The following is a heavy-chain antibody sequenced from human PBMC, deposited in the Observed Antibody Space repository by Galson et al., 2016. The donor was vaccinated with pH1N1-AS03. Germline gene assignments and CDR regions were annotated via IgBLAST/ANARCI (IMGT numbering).Heavy chain of an antibody. CDR1: GYNFGIYW. CDR3: ARWTNYDVYTGHISKSGLDV. J-gene: IGHJ6*02. CDR2: IYPGDSDT. D-gene: IGHD3-9*01. V-gene: IGHV5-51*01. Sequence: QSGAEVKKPGESLRISCQGSGYNFGIYWIGWVRQMPGKGLEWMGIIYPGDSDTKYSPSFQGQVTLSVDKSINTAYLQWSSLKASDNGMYYCARWTNYDVYTGHISKSGLDVWDQGTPVTVSS.